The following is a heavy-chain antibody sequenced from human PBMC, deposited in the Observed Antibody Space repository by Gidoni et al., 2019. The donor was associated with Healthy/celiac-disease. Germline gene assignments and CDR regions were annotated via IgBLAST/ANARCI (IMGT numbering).Heavy chain of an antibody. Sequence: EVQLVESGGGLVKPGGSLRLSCAASGFHFSSYSMNWVRQAPGKGLEWVSSISSSSSYIYYADSVKGRFTISRDNAKNSLYLQMNSLRAEDTAVYYCARDRYYGSGSPIDYWGQGTLVTVSS. CDR2: ISSSSSYI. J-gene: IGHJ4*02. CDR1: GFHFSSYS. CDR3: ARDRYYGSGSPIDY. D-gene: IGHD3-10*01. V-gene: IGHV3-21*01.